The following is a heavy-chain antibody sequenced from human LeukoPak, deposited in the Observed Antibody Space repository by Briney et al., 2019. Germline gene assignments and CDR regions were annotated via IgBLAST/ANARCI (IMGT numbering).Heavy chain of an antibody. CDR1: GGSISSYS. V-gene: IGHV4-59*01. CDR2: IYYSGST. Sequence: SETLSLTCTVSGGSISSYSWSWIRQPAGKGLEWIGYIYYSGSTNYNPSLKSRVTISVDTSKNQFSLKLSSVTAADTAVYYCARRTRAYYYDSSGYFDPWGQGSLVTVSS. CDR3: ARRTRAYYYDSSGYFDP. J-gene: IGHJ5*02. D-gene: IGHD3-22*01.